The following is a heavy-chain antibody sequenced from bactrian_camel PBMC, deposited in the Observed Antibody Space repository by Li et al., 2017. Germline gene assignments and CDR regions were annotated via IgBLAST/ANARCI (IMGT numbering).Heavy chain of an antibody. CDR2: ISSGGTA. J-gene: IGHJ6*01. CDR1: GYMPSTTC. Sequence: QLVESGGGSVQARSSLTLSCVASGYMPSTTCMGWFRQTPGKQREGVATISSGGTATYADSAKGRFTISKDNAKNTLCLEMNSLKPDDAAMYYCVSQEPSTTGFGFWGQGTQVTVS. CDR3: VSQEPSTTGFGF. D-gene: IGHD5*01. V-gene: IGHV3S53*01.